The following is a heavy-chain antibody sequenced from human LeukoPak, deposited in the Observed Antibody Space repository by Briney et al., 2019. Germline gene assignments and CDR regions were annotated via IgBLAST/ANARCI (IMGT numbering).Heavy chain of an antibody. CDR3: ARDPSLGSYFDY. CDR1: GGSISSPY. CDR2: MYTSGST. J-gene: IGHJ4*02. Sequence: SETLSLTCTVSGGSISSPYWNWIRQPAGEGLEWIGRMYTSGSTNYNPSLKSRVTMSLDTSKNQFSLKLSSMTAADTAVYFCARDPSLGSYFDYWGQGTLVTVSS. V-gene: IGHV4-4*07. D-gene: IGHD7-27*01.